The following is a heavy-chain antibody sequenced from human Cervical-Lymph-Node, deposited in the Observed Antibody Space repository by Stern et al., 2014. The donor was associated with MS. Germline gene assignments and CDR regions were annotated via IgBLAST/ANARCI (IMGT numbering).Heavy chain of an antibody. J-gene: IGHJ4*02. CDR2: ISWNGGNM. D-gene: IGHD5-18*01. Sequence: EVHLVESGGGLVQPGRSLRLSCEASGFTFADYAMHWVRQAPGKGLEWVSGISWNGGNMDYADSVKGRFTISRDNAKNSLYLQMNSLRAEDTALYYCAKSPVDPSMATRLDYWGQGTLVTVSS. V-gene: IGHV3-9*01. CDR1: GFTFADYA. CDR3: AKSPVDPSMATRLDY.